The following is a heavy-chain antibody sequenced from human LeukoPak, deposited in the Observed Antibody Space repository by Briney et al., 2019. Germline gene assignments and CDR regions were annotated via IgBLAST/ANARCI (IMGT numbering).Heavy chain of an antibody. CDR2: ISSSSSTI. V-gene: IGHV3-48*01. Sequence: QPGGSLRLSCAASGFTFSSYSMNWVRQAPGKGLEWVSYISSSSSTIYYADSVKGRFTISRDNAKNSLYLQMNSLRAEDTAVYYCARFIYGDYPDYFDYWGQGTLVTVSS. J-gene: IGHJ4*02. CDR3: ARFIYGDYPDYFDY. CDR1: GFTFSSYS. D-gene: IGHD4-17*01.